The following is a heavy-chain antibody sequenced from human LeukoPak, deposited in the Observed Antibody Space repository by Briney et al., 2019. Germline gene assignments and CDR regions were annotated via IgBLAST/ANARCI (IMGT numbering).Heavy chain of an antibody. V-gene: IGHV1-69*04. D-gene: IGHD4-17*01. CDR3: ARGMTTVTTWWFDP. Sequence: ASVKVSCKASGGTFSSYAISWVRQAPGQGLEWMGRIIPIFGIANYAQKFQGRVTITADKSTSTAYMELSSLSSEDTAVYYCARGMTTVTTWWFDPWGQGTLVTVSS. J-gene: IGHJ5*02. CDR2: IIPIFGIA. CDR1: GGTFSSYA.